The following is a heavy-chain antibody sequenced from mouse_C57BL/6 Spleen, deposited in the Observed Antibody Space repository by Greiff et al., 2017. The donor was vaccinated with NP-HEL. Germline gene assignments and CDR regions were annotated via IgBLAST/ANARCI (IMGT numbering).Heavy chain of an antibody. CDR3: AREAITTVVATDWYFDV. D-gene: IGHD1-1*01. J-gene: IGHJ1*03. Sequence: VHVKQSGPELVKPGASVKISCKASGYSFTDYNMNWVKQSNGKSLEWIGVINPNYGTTSYNQKFKGKATLTVDQSSSTAYMQLNSLTSEDSAVYYCAREAITTVVATDWYFDVWGTGTTVTVSS. CDR2: INPNYGTT. CDR1: GYSFTDYN. V-gene: IGHV1-39*01.